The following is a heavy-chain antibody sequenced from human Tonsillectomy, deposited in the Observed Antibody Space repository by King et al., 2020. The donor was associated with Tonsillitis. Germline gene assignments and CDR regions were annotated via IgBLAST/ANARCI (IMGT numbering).Heavy chain of an antibody. CDR2: IYWDDDE. J-gene: IGHJ4*02. CDR3: AQSDDDSSGYYNFDY. CDR1: GFSLSTSGVG. Sequence: TLKESGPTLVKPTQTLTLTCTFSGFSLSTSGVGVGWIRQPPGKALEWLALIYWDDDERYNPSLKSRLTITKDTSKKQVVLTMTILDPVDTATYYCAQSDDDSSGYYNFDYWGQGALVTVSS. V-gene: IGHV2-5*02. D-gene: IGHD3-22*01.